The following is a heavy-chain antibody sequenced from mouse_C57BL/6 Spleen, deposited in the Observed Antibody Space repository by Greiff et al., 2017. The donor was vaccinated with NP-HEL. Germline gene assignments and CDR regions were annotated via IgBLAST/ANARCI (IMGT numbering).Heavy chain of an antibody. J-gene: IGHJ2*01. CDR3: ASGSYFDY. CDR1: GYTFTSYW. V-gene: IGHV1-61*01. CDR2: IYPSDSET. Sequence: QVQLQQPGAELVRPGSSVKLSSKASGYTFTSYWMDWVKQRPGQGLEWIGNIYPSDSETHYNQKFKDKATLTVDKSSSTAYMQLSSLTSEDSAVYYCASGSYFDYWGQGTTLTVSS.